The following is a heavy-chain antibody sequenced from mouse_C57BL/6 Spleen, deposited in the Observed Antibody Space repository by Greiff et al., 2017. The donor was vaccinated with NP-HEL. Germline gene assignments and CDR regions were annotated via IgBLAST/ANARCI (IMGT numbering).Heavy chain of an antibody. D-gene: IGHD2-5*01. CDR1: GYTFTDYN. V-gene: IGHV1-22*01. CDR2: INPNNGGT. Sequence: EVQLQQSGPELVKPGASVKMSCKASGYTFTDYNMHWVKQSHGKSLEWIGYINPNNGGTSYNQKFKGKATLTVNKSSSTAYMELRSLTSEDSAVYYCAPAYYSNPSFAYWGQRTLVTVSA. CDR3: APAYYSNPSFAY. J-gene: IGHJ3*01.